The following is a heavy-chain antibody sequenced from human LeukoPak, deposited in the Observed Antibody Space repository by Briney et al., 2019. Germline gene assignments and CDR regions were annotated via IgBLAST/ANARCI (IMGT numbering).Heavy chain of an antibody. CDR2: IIPILGIA. CDR1: GGTFSSYA. CDR3: ARDGRLSGYSYGYLDY. D-gene: IGHD5-18*01. V-gene: IGHV1-69*04. J-gene: IGHJ4*02. Sequence: SVKVSCKASGGTFSSYAISWVRQAPGQGLEWMGRIIPILGIANYAQKFQGRVTITADKSTRTAYMELSSLRSEDTAVYYCARDGRLSGYSYGYLDYWGQGTLVTVSS.